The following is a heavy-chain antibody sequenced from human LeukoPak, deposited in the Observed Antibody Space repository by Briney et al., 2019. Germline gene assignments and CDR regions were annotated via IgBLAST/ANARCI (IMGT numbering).Heavy chain of an antibody. J-gene: IGHJ4*02. CDR3: ARGGPRYCSGGSCYFGY. D-gene: IGHD2-15*01. CDR2: INHSGST. CDR1: GGSFSGYY. V-gene: IGHV4-34*01. Sequence: RTSETLSLTCAVYGGSFSGYYWSWIRQPPGKGLEWIGDINHSGSTNYNPSLKSRVTISVDTSKNQFSLKLSSVTAADTAVYYCARGGPRYCSGGSCYFGYWGQGTLVTVSS.